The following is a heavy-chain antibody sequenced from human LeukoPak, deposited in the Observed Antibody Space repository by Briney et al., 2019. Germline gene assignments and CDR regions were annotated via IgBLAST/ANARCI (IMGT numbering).Heavy chain of an antibody. D-gene: IGHD5-18*01. CDR3: ARVLGVDTAMGGGDY. V-gene: IGHV3-7*01. CDR2: IKQDGSEK. J-gene: IGHJ4*02. CDR1: GFTFSSYW. Sequence: GGSLRLSCAASGFTFSSYWMSWVRQAPGKGLEWVANIKQDGSEKYYVDSVKGRFTISRDNDKNSLYLQMHSVRCEDTAVYYCARVLGVDTAMGGGDYWGQGTLVTVSS.